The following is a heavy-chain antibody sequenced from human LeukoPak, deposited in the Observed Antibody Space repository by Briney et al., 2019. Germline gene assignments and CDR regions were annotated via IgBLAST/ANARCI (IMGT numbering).Heavy chain of an antibody. V-gene: IGHV4-31*03. CDR3: ARVVYGSGSYSIGTFYFDY. Sequence: PSQTLSLTCTVSGGSITGAGCYWSWIRQHPGKGLEWIAYIAYSGSTNYNPSLKSRVTISVDTSKNQFSLKLSSVTAADTAVYYCARVVYGSGSYSIGTFYFDYWGQGTLVTVSS. CDR1: GGSITGAGCY. D-gene: IGHD3-10*01. CDR2: IAYSGST. J-gene: IGHJ4*02.